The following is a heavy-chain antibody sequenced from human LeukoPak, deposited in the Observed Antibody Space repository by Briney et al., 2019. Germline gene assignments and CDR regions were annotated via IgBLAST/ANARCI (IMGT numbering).Heavy chain of an antibody. CDR2: ISAYNGNT. CDR3: ASSIFGAKTYYFDY. D-gene: IGHD3-3*01. Sequence: GASVKVSCKASGYTFTSYGISWVRQAPGQGLEWMGWISAYNGNTNYAQKLQGRVTMTTDTSTSTAYMELRSLRSDDTAVYYCASSIFGAKTYYFDYWGQGTLVTVSS. V-gene: IGHV1-18*01. CDR1: GYTFTSYG. J-gene: IGHJ4*02.